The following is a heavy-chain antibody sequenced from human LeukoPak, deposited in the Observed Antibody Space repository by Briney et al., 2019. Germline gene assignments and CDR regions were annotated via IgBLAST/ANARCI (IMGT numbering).Heavy chain of an antibody. CDR2: VSTDGSST. CDR3: AGRYRSSHVLVDY. CDR1: GFPFSTYW. V-gene: IGHV3-74*01. Sequence: PGGSLRLSCAASGFPFSTYWMHWVRQAPGKGLVWVSRVSTDGSSTNYADSVEGRFTISRDNAKNTLYLQMNSLRADDTAVYYCAGRYRSSHVLVDYWGQGTLVTVSA. J-gene: IGHJ4*02. D-gene: IGHD6-6*01.